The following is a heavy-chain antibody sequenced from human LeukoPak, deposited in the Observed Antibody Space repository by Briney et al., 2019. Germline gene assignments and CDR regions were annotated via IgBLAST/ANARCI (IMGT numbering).Heavy chain of an antibody. CDR1: EVSLSTSGVG. V-gene: IGHV2-5*02. D-gene: IGHD1-26*01. J-gene: IGHJ4*02. CDR2: IYWDDDK. Sequence: SGPTVINLTQTLTLAWTFSEVSLSTSGVGVGWIRQPPGKALEWLALIYWDDDKRYTPSLKSRLTITKDTSKNQVVLTMTNMDPVDTASYYCARRISGTYNGYWGQGTLVTVSS. CDR3: ARRISGTYNGY.